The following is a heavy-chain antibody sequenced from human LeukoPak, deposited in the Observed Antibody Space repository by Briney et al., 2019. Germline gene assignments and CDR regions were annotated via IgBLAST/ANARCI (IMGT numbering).Heavy chain of an antibody. CDR1: GFTFSSYA. Sequence: PGGSLRLSCAASGFTFSSYAMHWVRQAPGKGLEWVAVISYDGSNKYYADSVKGRFTISRDNSKNTLYLQMNSLRAEDTAVYYCAKDRRKIAARPFDYWGQGTLVTVSS. CDR2: ISYDGSNK. V-gene: IGHV3-30*04. CDR3: AKDRRKIAARPFDY. J-gene: IGHJ4*02. D-gene: IGHD6-6*01.